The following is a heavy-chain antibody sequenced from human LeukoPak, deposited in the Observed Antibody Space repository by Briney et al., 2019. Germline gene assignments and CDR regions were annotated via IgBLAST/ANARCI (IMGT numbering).Heavy chain of an antibody. V-gene: IGHV4-39*01. CDR1: GGSISSSSYY. CDR3: ARRPYSSSWYGIIDY. Sequence: PSETLSLTCTVSGGSISSSSYYWGWIRQPPGKGLEWIGSIYYNGSTYYNPSLKSRVTISVDTSKNQFSLKLSSVTAADTAVYYCARRPYSSSWYGIIDYWGQGTLVTVSS. J-gene: IGHJ4*02. D-gene: IGHD6-13*01. CDR2: IYYNGST.